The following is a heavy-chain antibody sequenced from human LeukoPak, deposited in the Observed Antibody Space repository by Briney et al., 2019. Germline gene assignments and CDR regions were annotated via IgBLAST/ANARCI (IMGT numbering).Heavy chain of an antibody. CDR3: ARAPRITMVRGVIRNYYYYYMDV. CDR2: INHSGST. Sequence: PSETLSLTCIVSGGPIRGTSYYWSWIRQPPGKGLEWIGEINHSGSTNYNPSLKSRVTISVDTSKNQFSLKLSSVTAADTAVYYCARAPRITMVRGVIRNYYYYYMDVWGKGTTVTVSS. J-gene: IGHJ6*03. V-gene: IGHV4-34*01. CDR1: GGPIRGTSYY. D-gene: IGHD3-10*01.